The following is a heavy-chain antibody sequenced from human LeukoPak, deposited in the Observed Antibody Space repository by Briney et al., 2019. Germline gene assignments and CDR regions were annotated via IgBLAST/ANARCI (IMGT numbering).Heavy chain of an antibody. CDR3: ARRGGGGDWGDFDI. Sequence: GGSLRLSCAASGFTFSSYVMHWVRQAPGKGLEWVSAISGSGGSTYYADSVKGRFTISSDNSKNTLYLDMNSLRGDDTAVYYCARRGGGGDWGDFDIWGQGTMVTVSS. CDR1: GFTFSSYV. CDR2: ISGSGGST. J-gene: IGHJ3*02. V-gene: IGHV3-23*01. D-gene: IGHD2-21*02.